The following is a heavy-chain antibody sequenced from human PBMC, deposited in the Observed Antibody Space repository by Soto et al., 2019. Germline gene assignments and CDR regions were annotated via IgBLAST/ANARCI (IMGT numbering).Heavy chain of an antibody. CDR2: IWFDGSNK. J-gene: IGHJ6*02. Sequence: MLSCEASGLNFSNYGMHLVRQAPGKGLEWVAIIWFDGSNKDYGESVKGRFTISRDNSKNTLYPQMNTLRAEDTAAYYCERDRFWSGCTYGMDVWGQGTTVTVSS. D-gene: IGHD3-3*01. CDR3: ERDRFWSGCTYGMDV. CDR1: GLNFSNYG. V-gene: IGHV3-33*01.